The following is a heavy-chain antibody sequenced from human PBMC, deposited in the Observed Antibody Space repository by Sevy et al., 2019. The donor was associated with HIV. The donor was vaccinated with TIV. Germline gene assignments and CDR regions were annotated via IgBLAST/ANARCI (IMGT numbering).Heavy chain of an antibody. V-gene: IGHV3-9*01. CDR3: AKDLPDDILTGRPGAFDI. J-gene: IGHJ3*02. CDR1: GFTFDDYA. Sequence: GGSLRLSCAASGFTFDDYAMHWVRQAPGKGLEWVSGISWNSGSIGYSDSVKGRLTISRDNAKNSLYLQMNSLRAEDTALYYCAKDLPDDILTGRPGAFDIWGQGTMVTVSS. CDR2: ISWNSGSI. D-gene: IGHD3-9*01.